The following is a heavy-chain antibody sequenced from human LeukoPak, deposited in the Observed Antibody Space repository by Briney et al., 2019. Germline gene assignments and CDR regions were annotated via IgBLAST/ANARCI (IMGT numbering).Heavy chain of an antibody. V-gene: IGHV4-34*01. CDR2: INHSGST. CDR3: ARGPTITGYSSGWSKSNYYGMDV. D-gene: IGHD6-19*01. J-gene: IGHJ6*02. Sequence: PSETLSLTCAVYGGSFSGYYWSWIRQPPGKGLEWIGEINHSGSTNYNPSLKSRVTISVDTSKNQFSLKLSSVTAADTAVYYCARGPTITGYSSGWSKSNYYGMDVWGQGTRVTVSS. CDR1: GGSFSGYY.